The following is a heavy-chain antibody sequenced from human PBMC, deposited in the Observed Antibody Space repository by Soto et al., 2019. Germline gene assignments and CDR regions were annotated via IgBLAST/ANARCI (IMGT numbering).Heavy chain of an antibody. V-gene: IGHV4-34*01. Sequence: PSETLSLTCAVYGGSFSGYYWSWIRQPPGKGLEWIGEINHSGSTNYNPSLKSRVTISVDTSKNQFSLKLSSVTAADTAVYCCARPTRQWLGLRYYYGMDVWGQGTTVT. CDR1: GGSFSGYY. CDR2: INHSGST. CDR3: ARPTRQWLGLRYYYGMDV. D-gene: IGHD6-19*01. J-gene: IGHJ6*02.